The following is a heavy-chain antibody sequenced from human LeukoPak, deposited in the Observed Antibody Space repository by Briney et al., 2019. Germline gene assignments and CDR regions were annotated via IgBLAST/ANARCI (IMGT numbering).Heavy chain of an antibody. CDR3: ARAPGGFGGPREYYFDY. V-gene: IGHV4-30-2*01. D-gene: IGHD3-10*01. J-gene: IGHJ4*02. CDR2: IYHSGST. CDR1: GGSISSGGYS. Sequence: RSETLSLTFAVSGGSISSGGYSWSWIRQPPGKGLEWIGYIYHSGSTYYNPSLKSRVTISVDRSKNQFSLKLSSVTAADTAVYYCARAPGGFGGPREYYFDYWGQGTLVTVSS.